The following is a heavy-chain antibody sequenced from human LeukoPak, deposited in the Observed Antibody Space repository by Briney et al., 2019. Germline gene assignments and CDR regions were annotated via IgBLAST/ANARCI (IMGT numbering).Heavy chain of an antibody. V-gene: IGHV4-59*01. J-gene: IGHJ4*02. CDR2: IYYSGST. CDR1: GGSISSYY. Sequence: SETLSLTCTVSGGSISSYYWSWIRQPPEKGLEWIGYIYYSGSTNYNPSLKSRVTISVDTSKNQFSLKLSSVTAADTAVYYCAREVNYYDSSGFDYWGQGTPVTVSS. CDR3: AREVNYYDSSGFDY. D-gene: IGHD3-22*01.